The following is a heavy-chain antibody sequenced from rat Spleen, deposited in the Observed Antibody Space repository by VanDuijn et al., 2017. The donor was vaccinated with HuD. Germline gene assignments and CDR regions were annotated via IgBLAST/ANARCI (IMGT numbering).Heavy chain of an antibody. V-gene: IGHV3-1*01. Sequence: EVQLQESGPGLVRPSQSLSLTCSVTGSSITSNYWGWIRKFPGNKMEWMAFISYSGTTTSNPSLKSRFSTPRDTSKNQFFLQLDSVTTEDTATYYCVQFGTYYGYNTFDYWGQGASVTVSS. J-gene: IGHJ4*01. D-gene: IGHD1-9*01. CDR1: GSSITSNY. CDR3: VQFGTYYGYNTFDY. CDR2: ISYSGTT.